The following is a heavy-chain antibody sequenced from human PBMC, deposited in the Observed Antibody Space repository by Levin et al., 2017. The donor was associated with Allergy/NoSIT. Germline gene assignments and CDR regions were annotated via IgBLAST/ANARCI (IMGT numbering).Heavy chain of an antibody. V-gene: IGHV3-30-3*01. CDR3: ARGYCSSTSCYRYYFDY. Sequence: PGGSLRLSCAASGFTFSSYAMHWVRQAPGKGLEWVAVISYDGSNKYYADSVKGRFTISRDNSKNTLYLQMNSLRAEDTAVYYCARGYCSSTSCYRYYFDYWGQGTLVTVSS. J-gene: IGHJ4*02. CDR2: ISYDGSNK. D-gene: IGHD2-2*02. CDR1: GFTFSSYA.